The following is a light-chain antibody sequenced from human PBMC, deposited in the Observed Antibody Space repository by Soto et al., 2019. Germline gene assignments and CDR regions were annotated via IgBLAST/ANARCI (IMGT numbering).Light chain of an antibody. CDR1: SRDVGGYNY. CDR2: EVS. J-gene: IGLJ1*01. Sequence: QSALTQPASVSGSPGQSITISCTGISRDVGGYNYVSWYQQHPDRAPKVMIYEVSNRPSGVSNRFSGSKSGNTASLTISGLQAEDEADYYCSSFTSSSTLVVFGTGTKLTVL. V-gene: IGLV2-14*01. CDR3: SSFTSSSTLVV.